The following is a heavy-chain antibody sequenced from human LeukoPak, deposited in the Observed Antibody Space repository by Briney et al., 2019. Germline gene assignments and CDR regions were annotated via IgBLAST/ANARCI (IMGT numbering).Heavy chain of an antibody. Sequence: SETLSLTCTVSGGSISSYYWSWIRQPPGKGLEWIGYIYYSGSTNYNPSLKSRVTISVDTSKNQFSLKLSSVTAADTAVYYCAREPIVRFGLDYWGQGTLVTVSS. V-gene: IGHV4-59*12. CDR3: AREPIVRFGLDY. CDR1: GGSISSYY. J-gene: IGHJ4*02. D-gene: IGHD3-16*02. CDR2: IYYSGST.